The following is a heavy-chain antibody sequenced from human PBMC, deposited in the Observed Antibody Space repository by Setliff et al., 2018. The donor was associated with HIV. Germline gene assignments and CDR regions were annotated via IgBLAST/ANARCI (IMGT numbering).Heavy chain of an antibody. V-gene: IGHV1-18*04. J-gene: IGHJ3*02. D-gene: IGHD6-13*01. CDR1: GYTLTSYY. CDR3: AAIAAAALRGTFDI. Sequence: ASVKVSCKASGYTLTSYYMHWMRQAPGQGLERMGWISAYNGNTNYAQKLQGRVTITRDISASTAYMELRSLRSDDTAVYYCAAIAAAALRGTFDIWGQGTMVTVSS. CDR2: ISAYNGNT.